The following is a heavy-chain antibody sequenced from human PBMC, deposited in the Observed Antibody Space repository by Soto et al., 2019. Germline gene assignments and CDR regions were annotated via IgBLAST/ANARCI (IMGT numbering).Heavy chain of an antibody. CDR3: AKDRETRGLSSSWYEWFDP. V-gene: IGHV3-30*18. CDR2: ISYDGSNK. Sequence: PGGSLRLSCAASGFTFSSYGMHWVRQAPGKGLEWVAVISYDGSNKYYADSVKGRFTISRDNSKNTLYLQMNSLRAEDTAVYYCAKDRETRGLSSSWYEWFDPWGQGTLVTVSS. CDR1: GFTFSSYG. J-gene: IGHJ5*02. D-gene: IGHD6-13*01.